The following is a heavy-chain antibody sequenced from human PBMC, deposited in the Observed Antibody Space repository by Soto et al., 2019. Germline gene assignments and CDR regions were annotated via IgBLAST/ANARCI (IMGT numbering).Heavy chain of an antibody. V-gene: IGHV1-69*01. J-gene: IGHJ4*02. CDR1: GATFNMYA. CDR3: ARGTGRVYQLMY. D-gene: IGHD2-8*01. Sequence: QVPLVQSGAEIKRPGSSVKISCEGSGATFNMYAIAWVRQAPGQGLEWMGGLVPMFGSPKYARNSEGRVTITAAESTSTSSLEIRSLQYEDTAMHYCARGTGRVYQLMYWCQGTLLTVS. CDR2: LVPMFGSP.